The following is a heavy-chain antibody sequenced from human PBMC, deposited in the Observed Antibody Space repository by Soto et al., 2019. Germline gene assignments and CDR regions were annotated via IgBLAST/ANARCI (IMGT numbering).Heavy chain of an antibody. Sequence: SETLSLTCTVSGGSISSHYWSWIRQPPGQGLEWIGYIYYSGSTNYNPSLKSRVTISVDTSKSQFSLRLSSVTAADTAVYYCASRSGYSSGWYIYWGQGTLVTVSS. CDR3: ASRSGYSSGWYIY. J-gene: IGHJ4*02. CDR1: GGSISSHY. D-gene: IGHD6-19*01. V-gene: IGHV4-59*11. CDR2: IYYSGST.